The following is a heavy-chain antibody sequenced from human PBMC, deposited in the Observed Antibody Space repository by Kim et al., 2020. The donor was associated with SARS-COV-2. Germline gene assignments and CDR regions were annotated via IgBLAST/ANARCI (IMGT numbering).Heavy chain of an antibody. J-gene: IGHJ4*01. CDR3: ARAYYDILTGYYNFDY. V-gene: IGHV4-34*01. D-gene: IGHD3-9*01. Sequence: SETLSLTCAVYGGSFSGYYWSWIRQPPGKGLEWIGEINHSGSTNYNPSLKSRVTISVDTSKNQFSLKLSSVTAADTAVYYCARAYYDILTGYYNFDYWG. CDR1: GGSFSGYY. CDR2: INHSGST.